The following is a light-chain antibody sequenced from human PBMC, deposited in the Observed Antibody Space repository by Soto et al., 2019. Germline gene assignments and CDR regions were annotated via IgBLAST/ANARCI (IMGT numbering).Light chain of an antibody. Sequence: DIQMTQSPSSLSASVGDSVSITCQAGQYISNYLNWYQQKPGKAPKLLIYDASNLETGVPSRFSGSGSGTDFTFTISSLQPEDIATYYCQQYDNLPSSITFGQGTRLEIK. CDR3: QQYDNLPSSIT. V-gene: IGKV1-33*01. J-gene: IGKJ5*01. CDR2: DAS. CDR1: QYISNY.